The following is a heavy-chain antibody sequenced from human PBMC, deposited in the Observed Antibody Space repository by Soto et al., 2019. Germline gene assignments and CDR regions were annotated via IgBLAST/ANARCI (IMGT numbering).Heavy chain of an antibody. J-gene: IGHJ4*02. Sequence: SETLSLTCTVSSGSINNYYWSWIRQPPGKGLEFIGYIYYAGTTTYNPSLKSRVTISVETSKNQFSLKLSSVTAADTAEYYCARPGGYYRALDSWGQRTLVTVSS. V-gene: IGHV4-59*08. CDR2: IYYAGTT. CDR1: SGSINNYY. CDR3: ARPGGYYRALDS. D-gene: IGHD3-22*01.